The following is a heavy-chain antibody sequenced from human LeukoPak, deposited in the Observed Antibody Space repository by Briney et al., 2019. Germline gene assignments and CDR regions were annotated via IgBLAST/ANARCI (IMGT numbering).Heavy chain of an antibody. CDR2: IYNSGNS. J-gene: IGHJ4*02. V-gene: IGHV4-39*07. D-gene: IGHD4-17*01. CDR3: ARGTYLTVTTEYFLQY. Sequence: SETLSLTCTVSGDSISSSNWFWGWIRLPPGKGPEWIGSIYNSGNSYYNPSLESRVSMSVDTSKNQFSLNLISVTAADTAVYYCARGTYLTVTTEYFLQYWGQGTLVTVSS. CDR1: GDSISSSNWF.